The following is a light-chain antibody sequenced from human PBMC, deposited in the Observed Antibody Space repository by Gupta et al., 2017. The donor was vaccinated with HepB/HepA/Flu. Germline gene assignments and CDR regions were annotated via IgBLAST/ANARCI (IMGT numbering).Light chain of an antibody. CDR2: DVS. J-gene: IGLJ2*01. CDR3: SSYTTSSTLV. Sequence: QSALTQPASVSGSPGQSITTPRPATNSDVGFYNYVSWYQEHPGKAPRVMIYDVSIRLSGVSNRFSGSKSGITASLTISGLQTEDEADYYSSSYTTSSTLVFGGGTKLTVL. V-gene: IGLV2-14*03. CDR1: NSDVGFYNY.